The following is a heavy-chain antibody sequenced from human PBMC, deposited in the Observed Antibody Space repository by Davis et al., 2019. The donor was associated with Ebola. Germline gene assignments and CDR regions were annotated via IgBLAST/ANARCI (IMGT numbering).Heavy chain of an antibody. Sequence: GESLKISCAASGFTVSSNYMSWVRQAPGKGLEWVSVIYSGGSTYYADSVKGRFTISRHNSKNTLYLQMNSLRAEDTAVYYCARRAFDNYYFDYWGQGTLVTVSS. CDR2: IYSGGST. CDR1: GFTVSSNY. V-gene: IGHV3-53*04. D-gene: IGHD1-1*01. CDR3: ARRAFDNYYFDY. J-gene: IGHJ4*02.